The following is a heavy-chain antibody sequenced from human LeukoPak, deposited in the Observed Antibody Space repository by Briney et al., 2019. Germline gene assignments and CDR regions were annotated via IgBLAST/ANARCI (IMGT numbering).Heavy chain of an antibody. CDR2: IYYSGST. CDR1: GDSISSYY. J-gene: IGHJ4*02. D-gene: IGHD1-14*01. V-gene: IGHV4-59*12. Sequence: PSETLPLTCTVSGDSISSYYWSWIRQPPGKGLEWIGYIYYSGSTNYNPSLKSRVTISVDTSKNQFSLKLSSVTAADTAVYYCARVTWTNHFDYWGQGTLVTVSS. CDR3: ARVTWTNHFDY.